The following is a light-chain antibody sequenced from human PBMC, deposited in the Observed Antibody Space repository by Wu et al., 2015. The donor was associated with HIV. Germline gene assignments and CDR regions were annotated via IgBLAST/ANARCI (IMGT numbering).Light chain of an antibody. CDR2: KAS. J-gene: IGKJ5*01. V-gene: IGKV1-5*03. CDR3: QQLNTYPLT. CDR1: QSMSSW. Sequence: DIQMTQSPSTLSASVGDTVTISCRASQSMSSWLAWYQQRPGKAPKLLIHKASSLESGVPSRFSGSGSGSEFTLTISSLQPDDFATYYCQQLNTYPLTFGQGTRLEIK.